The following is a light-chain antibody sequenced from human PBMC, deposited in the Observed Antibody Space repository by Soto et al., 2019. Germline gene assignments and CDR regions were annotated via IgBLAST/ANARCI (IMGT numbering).Light chain of an antibody. CDR2: EVS. V-gene: IGLV2-14*01. Sequence: QSALTQPASVSGSPGQSITISCTGTSSDVGGYPYVSWYQQHPGEAPKLMIFEVSNRPSGVSPRFSGSRSGNTASLTISGLQAEDEAGYYCTSFTTSSLGLFGPGTKVTVL. J-gene: IGLJ1*01. CDR1: SSDVGGYPY. CDR3: TSFTTSSLGL.